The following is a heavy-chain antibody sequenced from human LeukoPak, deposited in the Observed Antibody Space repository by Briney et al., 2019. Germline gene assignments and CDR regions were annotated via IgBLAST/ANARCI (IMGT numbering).Heavy chain of an antibody. V-gene: IGHV1-24*01. Sequence: ASVKVSCKVSGYTLTELSMHWVRQAPGKGLEWMGGFDPEDGETIYAQKFQGRVTMTEDTSTDTAYMELSSLRSEDTAVYYCATSTIFGVDPPYYYDGMDVWCQGTTVTVSS. D-gene: IGHD3-3*01. CDR2: FDPEDGET. J-gene: IGHJ6*02. CDR3: ATSTIFGVDPPYYYDGMDV. CDR1: GYTLTELS.